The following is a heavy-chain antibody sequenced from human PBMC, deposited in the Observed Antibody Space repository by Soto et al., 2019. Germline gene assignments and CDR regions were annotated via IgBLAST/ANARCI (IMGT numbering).Heavy chain of an antibody. Sequence: GGSLRLSCTDSGFTFRSFSMNWVRQAPGKGLEWVATISCNGSYKYYTDSVKGRFTISRDNAKNALYLQMNSLRAEDTAVYYCARDREEAPRTCDNHYFDHWGQGTLVPVSS. CDR2: ISCNGSYK. CDR1: GFTFRSFS. V-gene: IGHV3-21*01. D-gene: IGHD2-21*02. CDR3: ARDREEAPRTCDNHYFDH. J-gene: IGHJ4*02.